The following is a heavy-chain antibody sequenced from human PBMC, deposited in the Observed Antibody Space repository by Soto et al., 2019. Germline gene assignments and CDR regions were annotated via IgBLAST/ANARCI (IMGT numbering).Heavy chain of an antibody. CDR2: IYYSGST. V-gene: IGHV4-31*03. D-gene: IGHD3-22*01. CDR1: GGSISSGGYY. J-gene: IGHJ4*02. CDR3: ARAPYDSSGYYPGLFDY. Sequence: SETLSLTCTVSGGSISSGGYYWSWIRQHPGKGLEWIGYIYYSGSTYYNPSLKSRVTISVDTSKNQFSLKLSSVTAADTAVYYCARAPYDSSGYYPGLFDYWGQGTLVTVSS.